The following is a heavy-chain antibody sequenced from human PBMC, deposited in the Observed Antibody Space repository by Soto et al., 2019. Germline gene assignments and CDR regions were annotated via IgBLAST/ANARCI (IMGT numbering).Heavy chain of an antibody. Sequence: QVRLVQSGAEVKKPGASVNVSCKASGYTFTTYSVTWMRQAPGQGLEWMGWINAFSGITKYAQNLQDRITMTTDTSTSTAYMELRSLRSEDTAIYYCAREKFYGSSGYYVGTLYFGLWGRGTLVTVSS. CDR3: AREKFYGSSGYYVGTLYFGL. CDR2: INAFSGIT. V-gene: IGHV1-18*04. D-gene: IGHD3-22*01. J-gene: IGHJ2*01. CDR1: GYTFTTYS.